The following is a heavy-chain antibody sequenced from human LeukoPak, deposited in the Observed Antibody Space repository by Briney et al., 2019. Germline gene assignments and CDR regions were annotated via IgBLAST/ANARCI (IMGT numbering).Heavy chain of an antibody. Sequence: GGSLRLSCAASGFTLSSYAMSWVRQAPGKGLEWVSAISGSGGSTYYADSVKGRFTISRDNSKNTLYLQMNSLRAEDTAVYYCARTIAVAGTIVYYYYGMDVWGQGTTVTVSS. D-gene: IGHD6-19*01. J-gene: IGHJ6*02. CDR3: ARTIAVAGTIVYYYYGMDV. CDR1: GFTLSSYA. CDR2: ISGSGGST. V-gene: IGHV3-23*01.